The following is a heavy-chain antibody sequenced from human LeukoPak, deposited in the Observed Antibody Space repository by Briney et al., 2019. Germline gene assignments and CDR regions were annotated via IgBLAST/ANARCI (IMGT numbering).Heavy chain of an antibody. V-gene: IGHV3-33*01. J-gene: IGHJ4*02. CDR2: IWFDGSNK. D-gene: IGHD4-17*01. CDR1: GFTFSNYG. Sequence: SLPLSCAASGFTFSNYGMHWVRQAPGKGLEWVAVIWFDGSNKYYADSLKGRFIISRDNSKNTLYLQMNSLRAEDTAVYYCATSVRWVTKVVDYWGQGTLVTVSS. CDR3: ATSVRWVTKVVDY.